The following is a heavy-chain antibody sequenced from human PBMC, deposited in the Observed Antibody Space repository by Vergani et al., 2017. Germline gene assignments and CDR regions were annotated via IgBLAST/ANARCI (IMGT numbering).Heavy chain of an antibody. V-gene: IGHV3-23*01. D-gene: IGHD2-2*03. CDR1: GFTFSSYA. J-gene: IGHJ3*02. Sequence: EVQLLESGGGLVQPGGSLRLSCEASGFTFSSYAMSWVRQAPGKGLEWVSAISGSGGSTYYADSVKGRFTISRDNAKNTLYLQMNSLRAEDTAVYYCAAHGYCSSTSCYDGDAFDIWGQGTMVTVSS. CDR2: ISGSGGST. CDR3: AAHGYCSSTSCYDGDAFDI.